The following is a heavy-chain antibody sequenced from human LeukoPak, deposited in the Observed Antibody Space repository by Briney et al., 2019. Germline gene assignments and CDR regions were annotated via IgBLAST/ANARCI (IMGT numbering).Heavy chain of an antibody. D-gene: IGHD3-3*01. J-gene: IGHJ5*02. CDR2: ISAYNGNT. Sequence: ASVKVSCKASGYTFTSYGISWVRQAPGQGLECMGWISAYNGNTNYAQKLQGRVTMTTDTSTSTAYMELRSLRPDDTAVYYCARERGITIFGVTQAPRVSWFDPWGQGTLVTVSS. CDR3: ARERGITIFGVTQAPRVSWFDP. V-gene: IGHV1-18*01. CDR1: GYTFTSYG.